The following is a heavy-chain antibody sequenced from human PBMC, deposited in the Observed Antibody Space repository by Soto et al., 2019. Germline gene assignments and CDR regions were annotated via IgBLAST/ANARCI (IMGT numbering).Heavy chain of an antibody. V-gene: IGHV1-18*01. D-gene: IGHD2-8*02. J-gene: IGHJ4*02. CDR1: GYTFTNYG. Sequence: QVQLVQSGAEVKKPGASVKVSCKASGYTFTNYGVSWVRQAPGQGLEWMGWISAYNGNTDYAQKLQGRVTMTTDTSMNTAYVELRSLRSDDTAVYYCARVGAYCTGSSCFDSWGQGTLVTVSS. CDR3: ARVGAYCTGSSCFDS. CDR2: ISAYNGNT.